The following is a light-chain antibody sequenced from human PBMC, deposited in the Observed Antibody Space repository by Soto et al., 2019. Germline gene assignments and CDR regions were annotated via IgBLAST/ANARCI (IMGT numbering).Light chain of an antibody. Sequence: EIVLTQSPGTLSLSPGERATLSCRASQSVSRYLAWYQQKPGQAPRLLIYDASSRATGIPARFSGSGSGTDFTLTISRLEPEDFAVYYCQQRSNWPITFGQGTRLEIK. CDR2: DAS. CDR1: QSVSRY. CDR3: QQRSNWPIT. V-gene: IGKV3-11*01. J-gene: IGKJ5*01.